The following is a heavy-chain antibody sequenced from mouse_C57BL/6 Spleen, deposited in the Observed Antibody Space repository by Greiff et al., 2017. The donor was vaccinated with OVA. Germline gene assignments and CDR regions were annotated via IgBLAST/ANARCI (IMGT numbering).Heavy chain of an antibody. V-gene: IGHV1-52*01. D-gene: IGHD1-1*01. J-gene: IGHJ1*03. CDR2: IDPSDSET. Sequence: VQLQQSGAELVRPGSSVKLSCKASGYTFTSYWMHWVKQRPIQGLEWIGNIDPSDSETHYNQKFKDKATLTVDKSSSTAYMQLSSLTSEDSAVYYCARGHYYGSRGWYFDVWGTGTTVTVSS. CDR1: GYTFTSYW. CDR3: ARGHYYGSRGWYFDV.